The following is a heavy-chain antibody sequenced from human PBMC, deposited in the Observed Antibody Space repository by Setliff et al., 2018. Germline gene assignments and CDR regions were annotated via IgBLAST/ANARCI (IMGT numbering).Heavy chain of an antibody. Sequence: VTVSCKASGYTFTDFGVSWVRQAPGQGLEWVGWISPHNGNTYYAPKFQGTVLMTADTSTTTAYLELRSLRSDDTAVYYCSRLVRFCTRIVCQRLSGDDYWGQGTLVTVSS. CDR1: GYTFTDFG. CDR3: SRLVRFCTRIVCQRLSGDDY. D-gene: IGHD3-10*01. V-gene: IGHV1-18*01. J-gene: IGHJ4*02. CDR2: ISPHNGNT.